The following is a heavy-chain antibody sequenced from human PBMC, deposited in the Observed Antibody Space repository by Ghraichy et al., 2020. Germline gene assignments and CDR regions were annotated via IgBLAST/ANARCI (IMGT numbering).Heavy chain of an antibody. Sequence: GGSLRLSCAASGFTFSSYAMSWVRQAPGKGLEWVLAIGGSGDSTYYADSVKGRFTLSRDNSKNTLYLQMNSLRAEDTAVYYCAKSSRSSWYYQFDHWGQGTLVTVSS. CDR1: GFTFSSYA. D-gene: IGHD6-13*01. V-gene: IGHV3-23*01. J-gene: IGHJ4*02. CDR3: AKSSRSSWYYQFDH. CDR2: IGGSGDST.